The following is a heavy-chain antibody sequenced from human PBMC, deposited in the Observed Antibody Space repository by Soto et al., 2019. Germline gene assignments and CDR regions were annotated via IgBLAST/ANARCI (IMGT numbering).Heavy chain of an antibody. D-gene: IGHD2-2*01. V-gene: IGHV1-18*01. CDR1: GYTFTSYG. CDR3: ARGGIVVVPAAMAKYYFDY. Sequence: ASVKVSCKASGYTFTSYGISWVRQAPGQGLEWMGWISAYNGNTNYAQKLQGRVTMTTDTSTSTAYMELRSLRSDDTAVYYCARGGIVVVPAAMAKYYFDYWGQGTLVTVSS. CDR2: ISAYNGNT. J-gene: IGHJ4*02.